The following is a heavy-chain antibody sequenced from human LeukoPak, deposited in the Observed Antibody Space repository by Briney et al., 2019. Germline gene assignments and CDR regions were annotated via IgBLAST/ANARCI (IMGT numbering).Heavy chain of an antibody. Sequence: NSSETLSLTCAVYGVSFSGYYWSWIRQPPGKGLEWIGEINHSGSTNYNPSLKSRVTISVDTSKNQFSLKLSSVTAADTAVYYCARVGYSSGWYNWFDPWGQGTLVTVSS. D-gene: IGHD6-19*01. V-gene: IGHV4-34*01. CDR1: GVSFSGYY. J-gene: IGHJ5*02. CDR2: INHSGST. CDR3: ARVGYSSGWYNWFDP.